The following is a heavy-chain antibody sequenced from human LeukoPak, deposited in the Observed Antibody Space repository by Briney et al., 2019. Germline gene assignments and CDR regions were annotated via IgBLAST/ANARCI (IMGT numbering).Heavy chain of an antibody. D-gene: IGHD5-24*01. CDR1: GFTFSNFG. Sequence: GGSLGLSCAASGFTFSNFGMHWVRQAPGKGLEWVTFIRYDGTNKYYADSVKGRFTISRDNSKNTLYLQMNSLRVEDTAMYYCAKVEMSTSPGGIDYWGQGTLVTVSS. CDR2: IRYDGTNK. V-gene: IGHV3-30*02. J-gene: IGHJ4*02. CDR3: AKVEMSTSPGGIDY.